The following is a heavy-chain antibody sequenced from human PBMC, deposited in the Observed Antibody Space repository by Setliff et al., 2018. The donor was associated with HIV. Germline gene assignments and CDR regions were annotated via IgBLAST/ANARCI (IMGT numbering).Heavy chain of an antibody. CDR2: ISHSGIT. Sequence: SETLSLTCIVSGVSTISSSSSYYWGWIRQPPGKGLEWIGYISHSGITYYNPSLKSRVTISVDTSKNHFSLRLSSVTAADTAVYYCARPHSGRGGGAYFDPWGQGILVTVSS. CDR1: GVSTISSSSSYY. J-gene: IGHJ5*02. D-gene: IGHD6-19*01. CDR3: ARPHSGRGGGAYFDP. V-gene: IGHV4-39*02.